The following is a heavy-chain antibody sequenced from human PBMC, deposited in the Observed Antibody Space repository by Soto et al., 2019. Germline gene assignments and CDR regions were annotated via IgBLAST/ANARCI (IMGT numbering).Heavy chain of an antibody. D-gene: IGHD5-18*01. CDR2: IYYSGST. CDR1: GGSISSYY. J-gene: IGHJ4*02. Sequence: SETLSLTCTVSGGSISSYYWSWIRQPPGKGLEWIGYIYYSGSTNYNPSLKSRVTISVDTSKNQFSLKLSSVTAADTAVYYCARHDGYSYGWDFDYWGQGTLVTVSS. V-gene: IGHV4-59*08. CDR3: ARHDGYSYGWDFDY.